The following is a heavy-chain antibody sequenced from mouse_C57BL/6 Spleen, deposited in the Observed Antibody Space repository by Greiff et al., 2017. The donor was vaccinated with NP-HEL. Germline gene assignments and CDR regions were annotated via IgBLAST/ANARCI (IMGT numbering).Heavy chain of an antibody. Sequence: QVQLKQSGAELVRPGASVTLSCKASGYTFTDYEMHWVKQTPVHGLEWIGAIDPETGGTAYNQKFKGKAILTADKSSSTAYMELRSLTSEDSAVYYCTSPYGLYFDYWGQGTTLTVSS. CDR2: IDPETGGT. V-gene: IGHV1-15*01. D-gene: IGHD1-2*01. J-gene: IGHJ2*01. CDR3: TSPYGLYFDY. CDR1: GYTFTDYE.